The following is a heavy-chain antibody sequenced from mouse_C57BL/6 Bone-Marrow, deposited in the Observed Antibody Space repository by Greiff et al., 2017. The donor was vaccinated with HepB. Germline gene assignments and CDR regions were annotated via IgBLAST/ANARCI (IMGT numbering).Heavy chain of an antibody. CDR1: GYTFTSYW. CDR3: ARRGLRRRVWFAY. CDR2: IYPGSGST. Sequence: QVQLQQPGAELVKPGASVKMSCKASGYTFTSYWITWVKQRPGQGLEWIGDIYPGSGSTNYNEKFKSKATLTVDTSSSTAYMQLSSLTSEDSAVYYCARRGLRRRVWFAYWGQGTLVTVSA. V-gene: IGHV1-55*01. D-gene: IGHD2-4*01. J-gene: IGHJ3*01.